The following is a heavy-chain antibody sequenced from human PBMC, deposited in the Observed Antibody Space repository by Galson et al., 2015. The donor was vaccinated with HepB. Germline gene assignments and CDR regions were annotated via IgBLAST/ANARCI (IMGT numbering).Heavy chain of an antibody. J-gene: IGHJ4*02. CDR2: ISYDGSNK. CDR1: GFTFSSYG. Sequence: SLRLSCAASGFTFSSYGMHWVRQAPGKGLEWVAVISYDGSNKYYADSVKGRFTISRDNSKNTLYLQMNSLRAEDTAVYYCAKDPGDYDFWSGNFDYWGQGTLVTVSS. V-gene: IGHV3-30*18. CDR3: AKDPGDYDFWSGNFDY. D-gene: IGHD3-3*01.